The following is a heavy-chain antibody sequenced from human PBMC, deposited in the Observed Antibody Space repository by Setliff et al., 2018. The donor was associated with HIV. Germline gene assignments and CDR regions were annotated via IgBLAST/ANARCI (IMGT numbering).Heavy chain of an antibody. CDR3: TRAIAAAPLGWYYGMDV. J-gene: IGHJ6*02. D-gene: IGHD6-13*01. V-gene: IGHV3-49*04. CDR2: IRRKAYGGTT. CDR1: GFTFGDYA. Sequence: PGESLKISCTASGFTFGDYAMSWVRQAPGKGLEWVGFIRRKAYGGTTEYAASMKGRFTISRDDSKSIAYLQMNSLKIEDTAVYYCTRAIAAAPLGWYYGMDVWGQGTTVTVSS.